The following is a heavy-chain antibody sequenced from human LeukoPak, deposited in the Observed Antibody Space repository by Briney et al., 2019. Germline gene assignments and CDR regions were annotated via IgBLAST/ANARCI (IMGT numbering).Heavy chain of an antibody. D-gene: IGHD3-22*01. Sequence: GGPLRLSCAASGFTFSSYAMHWVRQAPGKGLEWVAVTSYDGSNKYYADSVKGRFTISRDNSKNTLYLQMNSLRAEDTAVYYCASSGYYYDSSGNAFDIWGQGTMVTVSS. V-gene: IGHV3-30*01. CDR2: TSYDGSNK. J-gene: IGHJ3*02. CDR1: GFTFSSYA. CDR3: ASSGYYYDSSGNAFDI.